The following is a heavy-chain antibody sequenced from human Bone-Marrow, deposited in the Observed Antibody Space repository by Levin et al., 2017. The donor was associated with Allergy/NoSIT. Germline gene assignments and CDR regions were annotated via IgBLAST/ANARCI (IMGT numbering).Heavy chain of an antibody. J-gene: IGHJ4*02. CDR1: GGSISSYY. V-gene: IGHV4-59*01. CDR3: ARLGSSSWYGKELDY. CDR2: IYYSGST. D-gene: IGHD6-13*01. Sequence: PSETLSLTCTVSGGSISSYYWSWIRQPPGKGLEWIGYIYYSGSTNYNPSLKSRVTISVDTSKNQFSLKLSSVTAADTAVYYCARLGSSSWYGKELDYWGQGTLVTVSS.